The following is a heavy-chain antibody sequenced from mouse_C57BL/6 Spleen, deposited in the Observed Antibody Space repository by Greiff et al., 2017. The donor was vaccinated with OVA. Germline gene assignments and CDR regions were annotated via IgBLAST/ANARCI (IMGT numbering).Heavy chain of an antibody. Sequence: QVHVKQPGAELVKPGASVKMSCKASGYTFTSYWITWVKQRPGQGLEWIGDIYPGSGSTNYNEQFKSKATLTVDTSSSTAYMQLSSLTSEDSAVYYCARSEGTTGFAYWGQGTLVTVSA. CDR2: IYPGSGST. CDR3: ARSEGTTGFAY. D-gene: IGHD2-14*01. CDR1: GYTFTSYW. J-gene: IGHJ3*01. V-gene: IGHV1-55*01.